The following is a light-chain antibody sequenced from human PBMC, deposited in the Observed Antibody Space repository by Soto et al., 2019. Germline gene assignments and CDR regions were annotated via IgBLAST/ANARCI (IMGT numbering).Light chain of an antibody. CDR2: GAS. CDR3: QQYGSSGT. Sequence: EIVMTQSPATLSVSPGERATLSCRASQSVYSSYLAWYQQKPGQAPRLLIYGASNRATGIPDRFSGSGSGTDFTLTISRLEPEDFAVYYCQQYGSSGTFGQGTKVDIK. CDR1: QSVYSSY. J-gene: IGKJ1*01. V-gene: IGKV3-20*01.